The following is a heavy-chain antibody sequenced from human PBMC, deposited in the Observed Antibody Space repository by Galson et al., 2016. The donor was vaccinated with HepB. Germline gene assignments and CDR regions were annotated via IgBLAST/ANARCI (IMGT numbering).Heavy chain of an antibody. Sequence: SVKVSCKVSGYSVTDLSIQWVRQSPGKGLEWMGGFDPTDGVRVYSENFQGRVTMTEDASTDTAYVEMHSLSAQDTAVYYCASGTTSMDALDVWGQGTLVAVSS. CDR1: GYSVTDLS. D-gene: IGHD1/OR15-1a*01. CDR2: FDPTDGVR. J-gene: IGHJ3*01. V-gene: IGHV1-24*01. CDR3: ASGTTSMDALDV.